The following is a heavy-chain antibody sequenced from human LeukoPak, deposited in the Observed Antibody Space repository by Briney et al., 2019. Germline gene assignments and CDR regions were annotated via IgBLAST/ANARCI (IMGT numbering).Heavy chain of an antibody. D-gene: IGHD3-3*01. CDR2: IYHSGSS. V-gene: IGHV4-38-2*02. Sequence: SETLSLTCTVSTYSISSGYYWGWIRRPPGKGLEWIGSIYHSGSSYYNPSLKSRVTISVDTPKNQFSLKLSSVTAADTAVYYCARVANYDFYRPMLDYWGQGTLVTVSS. CDR3: ARVANYDFYRPMLDY. CDR1: TYSISSGYY. J-gene: IGHJ4*02.